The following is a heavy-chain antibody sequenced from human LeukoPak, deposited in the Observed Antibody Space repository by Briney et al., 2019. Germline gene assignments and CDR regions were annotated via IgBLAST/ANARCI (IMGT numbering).Heavy chain of an antibody. CDR2: ISSDGSRV. V-gene: IGHV3-74*01. D-gene: IGHD1-7*01. CDR3: ARSPPVITGTTAVKPHNWFDP. CDR1: GFTFSDYW. Sequence: GGSLRPSCAASGFTFSDYWMHWVRQAPGKGLVWVSRISSDGSRVTYADSVKGRFTISRDNAKNTLYLQMNSLRSDDTAVYYCARSPPVITGTTAVKPHNWFDPWGQGTLVTVSS. J-gene: IGHJ5*02.